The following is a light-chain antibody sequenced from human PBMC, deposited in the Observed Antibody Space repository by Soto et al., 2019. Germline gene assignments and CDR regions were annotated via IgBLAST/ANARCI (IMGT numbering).Light chain of an antibody. Sequence: EIVLTQSPATLSLSPGQRATLSCRASQSISSYLGWYQQQPGQAPRLLIYDASNRATGIPARFSGSGSGTDFTLTISSLEPEDCAVYYCQQRSNWPPPITFGQGTRLEIK. CDR1: QSISSY. CDR2: DAS. J-gene: IGKJ5*01. V-gene: IGKV3-11*01. CDR3: QQRSNWPPPIT.